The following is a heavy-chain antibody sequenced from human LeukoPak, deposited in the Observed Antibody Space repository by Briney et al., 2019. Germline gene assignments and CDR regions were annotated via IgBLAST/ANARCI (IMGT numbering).Heavy chain of an antibody. CDR3: ARGLVEMATRYFDL. V-gene: IGHV4-4*02. J-gene: IGHJ2*01. CDR2: IDHSGST. CDR1: GFTVSAYA. Sequence: PGVSLRLSCAASGFTVSAYAMARVRQAPGKGLEWIGEIDHSGSTSYNPSLKSRVTMSVDRSQNQFSLRLSTVTAADTAVYYCARGLVEMATRYFDLWGRGTLVTVSS. D-gene: IGHD5-24*01.